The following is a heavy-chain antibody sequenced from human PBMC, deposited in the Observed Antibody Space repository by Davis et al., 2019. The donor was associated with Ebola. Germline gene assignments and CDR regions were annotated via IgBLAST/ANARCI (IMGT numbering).Heavy chain of an antibody. CDR2: ISNSGTRT. CDR1: GFIFSGYA. Sequence: PGGSLRLSCAASGFIFSGYAMKWVRQAPGKGLKWVSVISNSGTRTYYADSVKGRFTMSRDNSKNTLYLQMNSLRAEDTAVYYCARGHATSLYGMDVWGQGTTVTVSS. CDR3: ARGHATSLYGMDV. V-gene: IGHV3-23*01. J-gene: IGHJ6*02.